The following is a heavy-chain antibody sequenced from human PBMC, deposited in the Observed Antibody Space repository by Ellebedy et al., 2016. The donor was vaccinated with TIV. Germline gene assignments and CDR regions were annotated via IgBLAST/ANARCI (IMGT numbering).Heavy chain of an antibody. V-gene: IGHV1-2*02. CDR3: ARDGARGGDCYGDNY. CDR2: INPKNGGT. J-gene: IGHJ4*02. CDR1: GYTFTGYY. Sequence: AASVKVSCKASGYTFTGYYIHWVRQAPGQGLEWMGWINPKNGGTNYAQKFQGRVTMTRDTSISTAYMELSWLRSDDTAVYYCARDGARGGDCYGDNYWGQGSLVTVSS. D-gene: IGHD2-21*02.